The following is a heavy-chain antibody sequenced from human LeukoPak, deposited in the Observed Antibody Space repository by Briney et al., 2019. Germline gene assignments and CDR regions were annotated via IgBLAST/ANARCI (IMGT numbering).Heavy chain of an antibody. CDR1: GYTFTGYY. CDR3: ARTRLEGDYYDSSGYYYEDRYSVDY. Sequence: ASVKVSCKASGYTFTGYYMHWVRQAPGQGLEWMGWINPNSGGTNYAQKFQGRVTMTRDTSISTAYMELSRLGSDDTAVYYCARTRLEGDYYDSSGYYYEDRYSVDYWGQGTLVTVSS. J-gene: IGHJ4*02. CDR2: INPNSGGT. D-gene: IGHD3-22*01. V-gene: IGHV1-2*02.